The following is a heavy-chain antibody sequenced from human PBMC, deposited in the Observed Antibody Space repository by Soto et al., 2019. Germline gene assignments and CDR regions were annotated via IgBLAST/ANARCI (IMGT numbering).Heavy chain of an antibody. Sequence: GGSLRLSCAASGFTFRSYAMSWVRQAPGKGLEWVGRIKSKTNGGTTDYAAPVRGRFSISRDDSKNTLYLQMNSLKTEDTAVYYCTTDDPINRYWGQGTLVTVSS. CDR2: IKSKTNGGTT. J-gene: IGHJ4*02. CDR3: TTDDPINRY. CDR1: GFTFRSYA. V-gene: IGHV3-15*01.